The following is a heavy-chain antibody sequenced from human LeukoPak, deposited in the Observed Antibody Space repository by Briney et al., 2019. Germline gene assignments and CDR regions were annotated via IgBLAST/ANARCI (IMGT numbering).Heavy chain of an antibody. CDR1: GFTFSSSA. D-gene: IGHD1-26*01. CDR3: AKNSGSYYYFDY. V-gene: IGHV3-23*01. Sequence: GGSLRLSCAASGFTFSSSAMSWVRQVPGKGLEWVSGISASGGSTSYADSVRGRFTISRDNSKNTLYVQMNSLRAEDTAVYYCAKNSGSYYYFDYWGQGTRVTVSS. J-gene: IGHJ4*02. CDR2: ISASGGST.